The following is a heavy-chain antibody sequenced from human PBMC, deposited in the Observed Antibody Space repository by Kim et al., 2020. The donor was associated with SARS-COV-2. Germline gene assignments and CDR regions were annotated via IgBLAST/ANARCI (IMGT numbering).Heavy chain of an antibody. D-gene: IGHD5-18*01. Sequence: SETLSLTCKVYGGAFSGHYWSWIRQRPGKGLEWVGEIDHSGTTTYHPSLESRVTVSKDTARNDFSLTLRSVTAADTAVYFCASGLWKSYSSSHYYIYGLDVWGPGTTVPVSS. CDR3: ASGLWKSYSSSHYYIYGLDV. V-gene: IGHV4-34*01. CDR1: GGAFSGHY. J-gene: IGHJ6*02. CDR2: IDHSGTT.